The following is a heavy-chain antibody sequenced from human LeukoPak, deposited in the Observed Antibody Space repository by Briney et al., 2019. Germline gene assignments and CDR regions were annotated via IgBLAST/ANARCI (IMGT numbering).Heavy chain of an antibody. V-gene: IGHV3-7*01. CDR1: GFTFSSYW. CDR3: ARGGGYSGSFNDY. Sequence: GGSLRLSYAASGFTFSSYWMSWVRQAPGKGLEWVANIKQDGSEKYYVDSVKGRFTISRDNAKNSLYLQMNSLRAEDTAVYYCARGGGYSGSFNDYWGQGTLVTVSS. D-gene: IGHD1-26*01. J-gene: IGHJ4*02. CDR2: IKQDGSEK.